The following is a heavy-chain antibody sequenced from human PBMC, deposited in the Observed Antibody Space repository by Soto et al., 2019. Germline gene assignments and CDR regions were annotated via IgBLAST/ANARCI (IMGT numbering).Heavy chain of an antibody. CDR2: IIPIFGTA. D-gene: IGHD4-17*01. Sequence: SVKVSCKASGGTFSSYAISWVRQAPGQGLEWMGGIIPIFGTANYAQKFQGRVTITADESTSTAYMELSSLRSEDTAVYYCARVRDYGGDHFDYWGQGTLVTVSS. CDR1: GGTFSSYA. CDR3: ARVRDYGGDHFDY. J-gene: IGHJ4*02. V-gene: IGHV1-69*13.